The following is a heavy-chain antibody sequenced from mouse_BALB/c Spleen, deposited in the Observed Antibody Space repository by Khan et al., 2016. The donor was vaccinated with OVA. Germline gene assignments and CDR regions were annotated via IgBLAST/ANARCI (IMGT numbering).Heavy chain of an antibody. D-gene: IGHD4-1*01. CDR2: INSDGYYT. J-gene: IGHJ3*01. CDR3: ASHLTGSFAY. Sequence: EVNVVESGGDLMKPGGSLKLSCAASGFTFSAYSMSWVRQTPDKRLEWVASINSDGYYTYYPDSVQGRFTISRNNAKNTLSLQMNSLKSEDTAIYYCASHLTGSFAYWGQGTLVTVSA. CDR1: GFTFSAYS. V-gene: IGHV5-6*01.